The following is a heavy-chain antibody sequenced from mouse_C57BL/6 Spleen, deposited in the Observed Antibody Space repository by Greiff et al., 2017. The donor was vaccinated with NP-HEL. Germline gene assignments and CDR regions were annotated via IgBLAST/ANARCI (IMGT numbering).Heavy chain of an antibody. Sequence: EVMLVESGGGLVQPGGSMKLSCVASGFTFSNYWMNWVRQSPEKGLEWVAQIRLKSDNYATHYAESVKGRFTISRDDSKSSVYLQMNNLRAEDTGMYYCTGGNYAWFAYWGQGTLVTVSA. CDR1: GFTFSNYW. CDR2: IRLKSDNYAT. D-gene: IGHD2-1*01. CDR3: TGGNYAWFAY. V-gene: IGHV6-3*01. J-gene: IGHJ3*01.